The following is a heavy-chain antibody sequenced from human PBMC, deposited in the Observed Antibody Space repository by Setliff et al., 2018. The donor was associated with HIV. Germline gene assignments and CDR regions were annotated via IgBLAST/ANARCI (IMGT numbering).Heavy chain of an antibody. D-gene: IGHD3-22*01. CDR3: ARKGGSSGYYSLIGDAFDI. V-gene: IGHV1-69*05. CDR2: IIPIFGTA. J-gene: IGHJ3*02. Sequence: ASVKVSCKASGGTFSSYAISWVRQAPGQGLEWMGGIIPIFGTANYAQKFQGRVTITTDESTSTAYMELSSLRSEDTAVYYCARKGGSSGYYSLIGDAFDIWGQGTMVT. CDR1: GGTFSSYA.